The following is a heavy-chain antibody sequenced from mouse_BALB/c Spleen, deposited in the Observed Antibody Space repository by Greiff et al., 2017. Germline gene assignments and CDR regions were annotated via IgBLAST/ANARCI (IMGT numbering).Heavy chain of an antibody. CDR3: ARQKTGFDY. CDR2: ISSGGSYT. CDR1: GFTFSSYG. Sequence: EVKLMESGGDLVKPGGSLKLSCAASGFTFSSYGMSWVRQTPDKRLEWVATISSGGSYTYYPDSVKGRFTISRDNAKNTLYLQMSSLKSEDTAMYYCARQKTGFDYWGQGTTLTVAS. J-gene: IGHJ2*01. D-gene: IGHD4-1*01. V-gene: IGHV5-6*01.